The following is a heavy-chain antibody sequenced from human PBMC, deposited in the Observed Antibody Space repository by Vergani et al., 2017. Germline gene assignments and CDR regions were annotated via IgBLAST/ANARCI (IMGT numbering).Heavy chain of an antibody. CDR3: ARDYPTEGYDSSGYKPHFQFDY. Sequence: QVQLVQSGAEVKKPGSSVKVSCKASGGTFSSYAISWVRQAPGKGLEWMGGIIPIFGTANYAQKFQGRVTITADESTSTAYMELSSLRSEDTAVYYCARDYPTEGYDSSGYKPHFQFDYWGQGTLVTVSS. J-gene: IGHJ4*02. V-gene: IGHV1-69*12. D-gene: IGHD3-22*01. CDR1: GGTFSSYA. CDR2: IIPIFGTA.